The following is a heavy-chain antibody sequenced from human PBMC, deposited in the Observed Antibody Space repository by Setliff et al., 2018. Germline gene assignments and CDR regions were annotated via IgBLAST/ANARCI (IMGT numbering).Heavy chain of an antibody. CDR1: DDSISSRHYY. D-gene: IGHD3-3*01. Sequence: PSETLSLTCTVSDDSISSRHYYGSWIRRPAGKGLEWLGQIYTSWSTNYNPSLKGRATLSIDASKRQFSLKLTSVTAADTAVYYCARMSGFQYMDVWGKGTTVTVSS. V-gene: IGHV4-61*09. J-gene: IGHJ6*03. CDR2: IYTSWST. CDR3: ARMSGFQYMDV.